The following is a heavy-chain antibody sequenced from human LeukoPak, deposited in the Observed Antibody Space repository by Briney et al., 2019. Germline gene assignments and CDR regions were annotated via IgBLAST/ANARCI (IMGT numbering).Heavy chain of an antibody. J-gene: IGHJ5*02. CDR1: GGSISSYY. V-gene: IGHV4-39*02. CDR3: ARDGDYGDPTNWFDP. D-gene: IGHD4-17*01. CDR2: IYYSGST. Sequence: PSETLSLTCTVSGGSISSYYWGWIRQPPGKGLEWIGSIYYSGSTYYNPSLKSRVTISVDTSKNQFSLKLSSVTAADTAVYYCARDGDYGDPTNWFDPWGQGTLVTVSS.